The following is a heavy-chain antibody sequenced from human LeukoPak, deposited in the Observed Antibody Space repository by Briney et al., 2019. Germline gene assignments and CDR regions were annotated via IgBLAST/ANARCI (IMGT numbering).Heavy chain of an antibody. CDR2: ISGGGGST. D-gene: IGHD1-1*01. Sequence: GSLRLSCAASGFTFTSYSMNWVRQAPGKGLEWVSTISGGGGSTYYADSVKGRFTISRDNSKNTLYLQVNSLRAEDTAVYYCAKGGKWNVTPFDYWGQGTLVTVSS. J-gene: IGHJ4*02. CDR3: AKGGKWNVTPFDY. CDR1: GFTFTSYS. V-gene: IGHV3-23*01.